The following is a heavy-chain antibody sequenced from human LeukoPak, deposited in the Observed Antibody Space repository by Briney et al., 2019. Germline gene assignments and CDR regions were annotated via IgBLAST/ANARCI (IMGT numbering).Heavy chain of an antibody. J-gene: IGHJ4*02. Sequence: SVKVSCNASGGTFSSYAISWVRQAPGQGLEWMGGLIPIFGTANYAQKFQGRVTITADESTSTAYMELSSLRSEDTAVYYCARSEIAVAALYYFDYWGQGTLVTVSS. CDR2: LIPIFGTA. CDR3: ARSEIAVAALYYFDY. D-gene: IGHD6-19*01. CDR1: GGTFSSYA. V-gene: IGHV1-69*01.